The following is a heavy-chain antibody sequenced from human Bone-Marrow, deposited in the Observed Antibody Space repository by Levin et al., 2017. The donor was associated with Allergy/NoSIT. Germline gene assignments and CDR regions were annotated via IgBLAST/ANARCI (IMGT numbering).Heavy chain of an antibody. Sequence: SCTVSGGSISRSPYYWVWIRQPPGKGLEWFGSIYYIGNTYYNPSLKSRATISVDTSKNLFSLKLSSVTAADTAVYYCAREGTPQSWDYWGQGTLVTVSS. V-gene: IGHV4-39*07. D-gene: IGHD1-14*01. CDR2: IYYIGNT. CDR3: AREGTPQSWDY. CDR1: GGSISRSPYY. J-gene: IGHJ4*01.